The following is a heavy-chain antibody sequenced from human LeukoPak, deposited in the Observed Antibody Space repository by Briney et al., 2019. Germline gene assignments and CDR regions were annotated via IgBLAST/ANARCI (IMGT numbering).Heavy chain of an antibody. D-gene: IGHD2-15*01. Sequence: GGSLRLSCAASGFTFSSYGMHWVRQAPGKGLEWVAVIWYDGSNKYYADSVKGRFTISRDNSKNTLYLQMNSLRAEDTAVYYCAKSSGELGYCSGGSCQVFDYWGQGTLVTVSS. CDR3: AKSSGELGYCSGGSCQVFDY. J-gene: IGHJ4*02. V-gene: IGHV3-33*06. CDR1: GFTFSSYG. CDR2: IWYDGSNK.